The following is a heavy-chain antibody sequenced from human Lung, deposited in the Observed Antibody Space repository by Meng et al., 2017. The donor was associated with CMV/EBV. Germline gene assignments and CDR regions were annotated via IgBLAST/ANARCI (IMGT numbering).Heavy chain of an antibody. CDR2: IYYDDST. D-gene: IGHD2-21*02. CDR3: ARRGDLLGFDY. V-gene: IGHV3-53*01. Sequence: GESLRLSCSISGFTASRNSMSWVRQAPGKGLEWVSVIYYDDSTYYADSVKGRFTMSRDSSMNTVFLQMNGLRVEDTAVYYCARRGDLLGFDYWGQGTLVTVSS. J-gene: IGHJ4*02. CDR1: GFTASRNS.